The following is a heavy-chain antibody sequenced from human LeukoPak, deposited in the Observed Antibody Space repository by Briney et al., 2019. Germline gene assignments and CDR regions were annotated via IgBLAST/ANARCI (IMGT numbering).Heavy chain of an antibody. D-gene: IGHD3-9*01. CDR3: ARERGDYDILTGYFPIRGLFDY. CDR2: ISSSSSTI. V-gene: IGHV3-48*04. J-gene: IGHJ4*02. CDR1: GFTFSSYS. Sequence: GWSLRLSCAASGFTFSSYSMNWVRQAPGKGLEWVSYISSSSSTIYYADSVKGRFTISRDNAKNSLYLQMNSLRAEDTAVYYCARERGDYDILTGYFPIRGLFDYWGQGTLVTVSS.